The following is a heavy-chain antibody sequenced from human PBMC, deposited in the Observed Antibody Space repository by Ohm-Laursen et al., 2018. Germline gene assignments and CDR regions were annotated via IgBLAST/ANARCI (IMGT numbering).Heavy chain of an antibody. CDR2: IYYSGST. CDR3: ARVRTGAFLDY. Sequence: GTLSLTCTVPGGSINGYYWSWIRQPPGKGLEWIGYIYYSGSTNYNPSFKSRVTISVDTSKNQFSLKLTSVTAADTAVYYCARVRTGAFLDYWGQGTLVTVSS. CDR1: GGSINGYY. J-gene: IGHJ4*02. V-gene: IGHV4-59*01. D-gene: IGHD3/OR15-3a*01.